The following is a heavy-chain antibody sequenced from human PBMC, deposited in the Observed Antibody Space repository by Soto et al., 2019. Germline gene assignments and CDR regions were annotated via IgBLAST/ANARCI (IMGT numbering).Heavy chain of an antibody. V-gene: IGHV4-39*01. CDR3: ARRAAVAGKGGYYYYYYMDV. D-gene: IGHD6-19*01. CDR2: IYYSGST. Sequence: ASETLSLTCTVSGGSISSSSYYWGWIRQPPGKGLEWIGSIYYSGSTYYNPSLKSRVTISVDTSKNQFSLKLSSVTAADTAVYYCARRAAVAGKGGYYYYYYMDVWGKGTTVTVSS. CDR1: GGSISSSSYY. J-gene: IGHJ6*03.